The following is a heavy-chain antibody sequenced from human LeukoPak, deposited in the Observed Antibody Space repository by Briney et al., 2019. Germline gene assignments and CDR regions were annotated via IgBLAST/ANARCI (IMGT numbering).Heavy chain of an antibody. CDR3: ARLGGYSSGWP. Sequence: SVKVSCKASGGTFSSYAISWVRQAPGQGLEWMGRIIPILGIANYAQKFQGRVTITADKSTSTAYMELSSLRSEDTAVYYCARLGGYSSGWPWGQGTLVTVSS. V-gene: IGHV1-69*04. D-gene: IGHD6-19*01. J-gene: IGHJ5*02. CDR2: IIPILGIA. CDR1: GGTFSSYA.